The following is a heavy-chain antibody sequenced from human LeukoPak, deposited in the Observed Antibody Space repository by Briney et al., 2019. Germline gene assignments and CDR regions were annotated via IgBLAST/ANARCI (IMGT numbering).Heavy chain of an antibody. J-gene: IGHJ4*02. CDR2: INHSGST. Sequence: SETLSLTCAVYGGSFSGYYWSWIRQPPGKGLEWIGEINHSGSTNYNPSLKSRVTISVDPSKNQFSLKLSSVTAADTAVYYCARLGAAAAAPYYFDYWGQGTLVTVSS. CDR1: GGSFSGYY. CDR3: ARLGAAAAAPYYFDY. D-gene: IGHD6-13*01. V-gene: IGHV4-34*01.